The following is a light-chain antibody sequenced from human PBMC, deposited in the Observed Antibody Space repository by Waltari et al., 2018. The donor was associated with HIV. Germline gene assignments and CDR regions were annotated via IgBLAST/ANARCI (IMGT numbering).Light chain of an antibody. Sequence: QSVLTQPPSVSGAPGQGVTLPCNGSSSNIGARYGVQWYQQLPGTAPKLLIFGNTTRPSGVPDRFSGSRSGTSASLAITGLQAEDEADYYCQSYDSSLSGSVFGGGTKLTVL. V-gene: IGLV1-40*01. CDR2: GNT. J-gene: IGLJ2*01. CDR3: QSYDSSLSGSV. CDR1: SSNIGARYG.